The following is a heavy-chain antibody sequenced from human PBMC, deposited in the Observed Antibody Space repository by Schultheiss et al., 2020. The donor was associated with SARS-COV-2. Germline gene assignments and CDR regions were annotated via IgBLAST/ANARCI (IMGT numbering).Heavy chain of an antibody. V-gene: IGHV3-43*01. CDR1: GFTFDDYT. J-gene: IGHJ4*02. Sequence: GESLKISCAASGFTFDDYTMHWVRQAPGKGLEWVSLISLDGGSTYYADSVKGRFTISRDNSKNSLYLQMNSLRTEDTALYYCAKSTHHPWAFDYWGQGTLVTVSS. CDR3: AKSTHHPWAFDY. CDR2: ISLDGGST. D-gene: IGHD1-14*01.